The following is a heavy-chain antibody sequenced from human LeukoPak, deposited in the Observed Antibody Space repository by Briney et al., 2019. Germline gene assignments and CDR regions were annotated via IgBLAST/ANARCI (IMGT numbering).Heavy chain of an antibody. CDR1: GGSISSYY. CDR3: ARDSLVAGIDY. V-gene: IGHV4-59*01. Sequence: SETLSLTCTVSGGSISSYYWSWIRQPPGKGLEWIGYIYYSGSTNYNPSLKSRVTISVDTSKNQFSLKLSSVTAADTAVYYCARDSLVAGIDYWGQGTLVTVSS. CDR2: IYYSGST. D-gene: IGHD6-19*01. J-gene: IGHJ4*02.